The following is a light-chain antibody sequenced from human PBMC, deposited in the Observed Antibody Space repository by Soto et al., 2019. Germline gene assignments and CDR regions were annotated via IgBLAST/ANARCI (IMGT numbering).Light chain of an antibody. J-gene: IGKJ1*01. CDR2: GAS. CDR3: HQHGSSSPT. CDR1: QSVNSYS. V-gene: IGKV3-20*01. Sequence: EIVLTQSPGTLSLSPGERATLSCRASQSVNSYSLAWYQRKPGQPPRLLVWGASNRATDIPYRFSGSGSGTHFTLTITNPEPADSALYYCHQHGSSSPTFGQGARVEVK.